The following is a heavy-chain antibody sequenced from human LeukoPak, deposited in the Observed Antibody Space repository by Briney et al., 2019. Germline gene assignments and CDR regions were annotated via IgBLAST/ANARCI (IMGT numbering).Heavy chain of an antibody. CDR1: GFTFSSYG. CDR3: AKAHSGSFDY. CDR2: ISYDGSNK. Sequence: GGSLRLSCAASGFTFSSYGMHWVRQAPGKGLEWVAVISYDGSNKYYADCVKGRFTISRDNSKNTLYLQMNSLRAEDTAVYYCAKAHSGSFDYWGQGTLVTVSS. J-gene: IGHJ4*02. D-gene: IGHD5-12*01. V-gene: IGHV3-30*18.